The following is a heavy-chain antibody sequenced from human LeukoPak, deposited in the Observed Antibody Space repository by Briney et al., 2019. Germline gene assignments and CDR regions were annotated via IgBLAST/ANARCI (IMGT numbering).Heavy chain of an antibody. Sequence: PGGSLRLSCAASGFTFSSYAMHWVRQAPGKGLEWVAVISYDGSNKYYADSVKGRFTISRDNSKNTLYLQMNNLRAEDTAVYYCARFKGLSSDWYGWIDSWGQGTQVTVSS. V-gene: IGHV3-30*04. J-gene: IGHJ4*02. CDR1: GFTFSSYA. CDR2: ISYDGSNK. D-gene: IGHD6-19*01. CDR3: ARFKGLSSDWYGWIDS.